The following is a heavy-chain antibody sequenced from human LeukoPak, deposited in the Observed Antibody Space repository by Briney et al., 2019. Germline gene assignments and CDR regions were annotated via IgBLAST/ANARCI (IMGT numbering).Heavy chain of an antibody. CDR1: GGSISSYY. D-gene: IGHD3-22*01. V-gene: IGHV4-59*08. J-gene: IGHJ4*02. CDR2: IYYSGST. CDR3: ARHYYDSSGYYVPGFFDY. Sequence: SETLSLTCTVSGGSISSYYWSWIRQPPGKGLEWIGYIYYSGSTNYNPSLESRVTISVDTSKNQFSLKLSSVTAADTAVYYCARHYYDSSGYYVPGFFDYWGQGTLVIVSS.